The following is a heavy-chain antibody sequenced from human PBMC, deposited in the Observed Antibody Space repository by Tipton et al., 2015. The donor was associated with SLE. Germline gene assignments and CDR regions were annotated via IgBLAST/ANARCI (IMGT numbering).Heavy chain of an antibody. J-gene: IGHJ2*01. CDR1: GESFSGYY. D-gene: IGHD3-22*01. CDR3: ARVFYDSSAYPYWYFDL. CDR2: INHSGST. Sequence: TLSLTCAVYGESFSGYYWSWIRQPPGKGLEWIGEINHSGSTNYNPSLKSRITIAVDKSKNQFSLKLNSVTAADTAVYYCARVFYDSSAYPYWYFDLWGRGTLVTVSS. V-gene: IGHV4-34*01.